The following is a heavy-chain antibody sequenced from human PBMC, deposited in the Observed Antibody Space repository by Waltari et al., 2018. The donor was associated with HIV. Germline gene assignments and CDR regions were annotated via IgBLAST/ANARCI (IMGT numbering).Heavy chain of an antibody. CDR1: GLTFSSYA. V-gene: IGHV3-23*01. CDR3: AKSQGSGTYYYGMDV. J-gene: IGHJ6*02. Sequence: EVQLLESGGGLVQPGGSLRLSCAASGLTFSSYAMSWVRQAPGKGLEWVSAISGSGGSTYYADSVKGRFTISRDNSKNTLYLQMNSLRAEDTAVYYCAKSQGSGTYYYGMDVWGQGTTVTVSS. D-gene: IGHD3-10*01. CDR2: ISGSGGST.